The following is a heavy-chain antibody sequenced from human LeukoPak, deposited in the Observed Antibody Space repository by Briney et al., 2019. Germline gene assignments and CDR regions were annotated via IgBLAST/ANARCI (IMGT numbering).Heavy chain of an antibody. J-gene: IGHJ4*02. CDR2: IYSGGST. V-gene: IGHV3-66*01. D-gene: IGHD6-13*01. CDR1: GFTVSDNY. Sequence: LTGGSLRLSCAASGFTVSDNYMSWVRQAPGKGLEWVSVIYSGGSTYYADSVKGRFTISRDNSKNTLYLQMNSLRAEDTAVYYCARGIAAAGTSDYWGQGTLVTVSS. CDR3: ARGIAAAGTSDY.